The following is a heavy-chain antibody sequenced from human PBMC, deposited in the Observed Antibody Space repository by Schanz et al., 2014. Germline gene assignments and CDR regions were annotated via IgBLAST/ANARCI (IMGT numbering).Heavy chain of an antibody. J-gene: IGHJ4*02. Sequence: QVQLVESGGGVVQPGRSLRLSCAASGFTFSSYGMHWVRQAPGKGLEWVSTISASGGSTYYADSVKGRFTISRDNSKNTLYLHMNTLRSEDTAVYYCARDRGYCSGGSCLTFDYWGQGTLVTVSS. V-gene: IGHV3-NL1*01. D-gene: IGHD2-15*01. CDR1: GFTFSSYG. CDR2: ISASGGST. CDR3: ARDRGYCSGGSCLTFDY.